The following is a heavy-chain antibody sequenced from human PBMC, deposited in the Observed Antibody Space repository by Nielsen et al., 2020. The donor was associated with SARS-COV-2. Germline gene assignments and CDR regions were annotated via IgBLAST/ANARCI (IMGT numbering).Heavy chain of an antibody. CDR2: IFPADSDT. J-gene: IGHJ4*02. Sequence: GESLKISCWASGYSFNSDWVGWVRQLPGKGLEWMGIIFPADSDTRYSPSFEGQVTITADKSSRTTYLQWSSLTASDTAMYYCAIPERLSSSWYYFDYWGQGTLVTVSS. CDR1: GYSFNSDW. V-gene: IGHV5-51*01. CDR3: AIPERLSSSWYYFDY. D-gene: IGHD6-13*01.